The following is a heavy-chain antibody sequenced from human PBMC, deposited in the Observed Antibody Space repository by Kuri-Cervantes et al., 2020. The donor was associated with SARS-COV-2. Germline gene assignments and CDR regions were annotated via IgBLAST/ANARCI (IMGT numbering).Heavy chain of an antibody. CDR3: AREDSSGYYFDY. V-gene: IGHV4-61*02. CDR1: GGSISSGSYY. CDR2: IYTSGST. D-gene: IGHD3-22*01. Sequence: SCTVSGGSISSGSYYWSWIRQPAGKGLEWIGRIYTSGSTNYNPSLKSRVTISVDTSKNQFSLKLSSVTAADTAVYYCAREDSSGYYFDYWGQGTPVTVSS. J-gene: IGHJ4*02.